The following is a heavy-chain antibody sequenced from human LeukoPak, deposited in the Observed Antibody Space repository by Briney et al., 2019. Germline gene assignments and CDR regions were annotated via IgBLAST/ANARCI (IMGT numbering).Heavy chain of an antibody. V-gene: IGHV4-59*11. D-gene: IGHD6-19*01. J-gene: IGHJ5*02. CDR2: MFDSGRT. CDR3: AKSSGWYVSWFDP. Sequence: SETLSLTCTVSGASISSHYWSWIRQPPGEGLEWLGYMFDSGRTKYNPSLRNRVTISVDTSKNQFSLKLSSVTAADTAVYYCAKSSGWYVSWFDPWGQGTLVTVSS. CDR1: GASISSHY.